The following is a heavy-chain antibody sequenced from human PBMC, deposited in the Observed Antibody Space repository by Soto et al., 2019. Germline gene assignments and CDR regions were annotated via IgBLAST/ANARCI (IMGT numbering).Heavy chain of an antibody. CDR1: GGSISSYY. Sequence: LSLTCTVSGGSISSYYWSWIRQPPGKGLEWIGYIYYSGSTNYNPSLKSRVTISVDTSKNQFSLKLSSVTAADTAVYYCAREPEGYYDSSGYFDYWGQGTLVTVSS. J-gene: IGHJ4*02. D-gene: IGHD3-22*01. V-gene: IGHV4-59*01. CDR3: AREPEGYYDSSGYFDY. CDR2: IYYSGST.